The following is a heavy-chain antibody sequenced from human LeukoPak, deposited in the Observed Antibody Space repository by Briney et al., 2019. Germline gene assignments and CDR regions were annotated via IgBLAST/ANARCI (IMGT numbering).Heavy chain of an antibody. V-gene: IGHV4-59*01. CDR3: ARDSSYYFSAGRGAIDY. CDR2: IYYSGST. J-gene: IGHJ4*02. Sequence: SETLSLTCTVSGGSISSYYWSWIRQPPGKGLEWIGYIYYSGSTNYNPSLKSRVTISVDTSKNQFSLKLSSVTAADTAVYYCARDSSYYFSAGRGAIDYWGQGTLVTVSS. D-gene: IGHD1-26*01. CDR1: GGSISSYY.